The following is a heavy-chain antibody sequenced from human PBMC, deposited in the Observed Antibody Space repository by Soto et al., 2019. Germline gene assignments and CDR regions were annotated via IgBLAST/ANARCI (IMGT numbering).Heavy chain of an antibody. CDR1: GGTFYTYT. D-gene: IGHD5-18*01. V-gene: IGHV1-69*15. CDR2: ITPIYPTT. Sequence: QVQLVQSGAEVRKPGSSVQVSCKASGGTFYTYTFSWVRQAPGQGLEWMGSITPIYPTTNYAEKFQGRLTVTADGSTNTAYMDLNSLTSADTAVYYCARIPRYSFPTSDDLDSWGQGTLVTVPS. J-gene: IGHJ4*02. CDR3: ARIPRYSFPTSDDLDS.